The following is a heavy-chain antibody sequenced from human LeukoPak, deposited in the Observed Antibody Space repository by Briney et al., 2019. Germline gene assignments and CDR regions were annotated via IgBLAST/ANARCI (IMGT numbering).Heavy chain of an antibody. CDR1: GFTFSSYS. CDR2: ISSSSSYI. J-gene: IGHJ6*03. D-gene: IGHD3-10*01. V-gene: IGHV3-21*01. Sequence: GGSLRLSCAASGFTFSSYSMNWVRQAPGKGLEWVSSISSSSSYIYYADSMKGRFTISRDNAKNSLYLQMNGLTAEDTAVYFCVRDRFRMDVWGKGTTVIVSS. CDR3: VRDRFRMDV.